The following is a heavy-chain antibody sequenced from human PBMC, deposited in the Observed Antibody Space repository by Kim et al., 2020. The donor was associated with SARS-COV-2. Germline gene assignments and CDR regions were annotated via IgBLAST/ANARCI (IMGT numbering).Heavy chain of an antibody. D-gene: IGHD6-19*01. CDR3: ARGSAGKKWGLFDY. CDR1: GGSISSYY. Sequence: SETLSLTCTVSGGSISSYYWTWIRQPPGKGLEWIGYIYYSGNSNYNPSLKSRVTISVDTSQKQFSLRLSSVTAADTAVYYCARGSAGKKWGLFDYWGQGTLVTVSS. J-gene: IGHJ4*02. V-gene: IGHV4-59*01. CDR2: IYYSGNS.